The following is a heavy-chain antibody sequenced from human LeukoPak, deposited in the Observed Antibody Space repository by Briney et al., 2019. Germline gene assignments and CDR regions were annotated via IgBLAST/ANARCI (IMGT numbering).Heavy chain of an antibody. CDR3: ARGGPYCSSTSCYYLGPIDY. J-gene: IGHJ4*02. CDR2: ISSSSSYI. V-gene: IGHV3-21*01. Sequence: GGSLRLSCAASGFTFSSYSMNWVRQAPGKGLEWVSSISSSSSYIYYADSVKGQFTISRDNAKNSLYLQMNSLRAEDTAVYYCARGGPYCSSTSCYYLGPIDYWGQGTLVTVSS. D-gene: IGHD2-2*01. CDR1: GFTFSSYS.